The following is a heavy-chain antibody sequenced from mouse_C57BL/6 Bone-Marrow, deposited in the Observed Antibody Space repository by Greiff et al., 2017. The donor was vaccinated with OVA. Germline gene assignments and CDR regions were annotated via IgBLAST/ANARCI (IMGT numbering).Heavy chain of an antibody. J-gene: IGHJ2*01. CDR1: GYTFTDYT. Sequence: EVQRVESGPELVKPGASVKMSCKASGYTFTDYTMHWVKQSHGKSLEWIGYINPNNGGTSYNQKFKGKATLTVNKSSSTAYMELRSLTSEDAAVYYCARFGGGYGFWGQGTTLTVSS. CDR3: ARFGGGYGF. V-gene: IGHV1-22*01. D-gene: IGHD1-1*02. CDR2: INPNNGGT.